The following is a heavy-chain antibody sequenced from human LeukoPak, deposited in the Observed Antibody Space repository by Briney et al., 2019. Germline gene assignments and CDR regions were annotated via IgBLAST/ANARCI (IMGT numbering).Heavy chain of an antibody. CDR3: ASILWLYYYGRGGAFDI. Sequence: GGSLRLSCAASGFIFSSYGMSWVRQAPGKGLEWVSAISGSGGSTYYADSVKGRFTISRDNAKNSLYLQMSSLRAEDTAVYYCASILWLYYYGRGGAFDIWGQGTMVTVSS. CDR2: ISGSGGST. CDR1: GFIFSSYG. V-gene: IGHV3-23*01. D-gene: IGHD3-10*02. J-gene: IGHJ3*02.